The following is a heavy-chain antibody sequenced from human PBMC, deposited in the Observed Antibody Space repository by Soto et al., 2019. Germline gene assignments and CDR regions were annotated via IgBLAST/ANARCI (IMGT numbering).Heavy chain of an antibody. J-gene: IGHJ6*02. D-gene: IGHD1-1*01. Sequence: ASVKVSCKASGYTFTSYGISWVRQAPGQGLEWMGWISAYNGNTNYAQKLQGRVTMTTDTSTSTAYMELRSLRSDDTAVYYCARELEMTYYYYGMDVWGQGTTVTVSS. CDR3: ARELEMTYYYYGMDV. CDR2: ISAYNGNT. V-gene: IGHV1-18*04. CDR1: GYTFTSYG.